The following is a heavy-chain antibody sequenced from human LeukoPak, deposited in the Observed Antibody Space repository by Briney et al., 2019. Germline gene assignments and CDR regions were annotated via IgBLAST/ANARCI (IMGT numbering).Heavy chain of an antibody. CDR2: INAGNGNT. V-gene: IGHV1-3*03. CDR1: GYTFTSYA. J-gene: IGHJ3*02. Sequence: ASVKVSCKASGYTFTSYAIHWVRQAPGQRLEWMGWINAGNGNTHYSQEFQGRVTITRDTSASTVYMELSSLRSEDMAVYYCARGLQENLAWLQAFSAFDIWGQGTMVTISS. D-gene: IGHD5-24*01. CDR3: ARGLQENLAWLQAFSAFDI.